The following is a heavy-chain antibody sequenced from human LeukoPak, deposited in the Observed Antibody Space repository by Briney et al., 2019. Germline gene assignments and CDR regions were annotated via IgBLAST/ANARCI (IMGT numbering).Heavy chain of an antibody. CDR1: GDSISSSSYF. Sequence: PSETLSLTCTVSGDSISSSSYFWGWIRQSPGRRLAWIGSIYYSGSTNYNPSLKSRVTISVDTSKNQFSLKLSSVTAADTAVYYCARGSIVGALDYWGQGTLVTVSS. V-gene: IGHV4-39*07. CDR3: ARGSIVGALDY. CDR2: IYYSGST. J-gene: IGHJ4*02. D-gene: IGHD1-26*01.